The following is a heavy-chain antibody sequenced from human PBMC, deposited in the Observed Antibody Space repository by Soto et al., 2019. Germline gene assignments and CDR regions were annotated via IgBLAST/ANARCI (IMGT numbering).Heavy chain of an antibody. Sequence: GGFLRLSCAASGFTFSSYSMSWVRQAPGKGLEWVSGFRTSGDGGTTYYADSVKGRFTISRDNSKNMLFLQMNSLRAEDTAIYYCAKKVNSGPGSQYFDYWGQGTQVTVSS. D-gene: IGHD3-10*01. CDR1: GFTFSSYS. CDR2: FRTSGDGGTT. J-gene: IGHJ4*02. CDR3: AKKVNSGPGSQYFDY. V-gene: IGHV3-23*01.